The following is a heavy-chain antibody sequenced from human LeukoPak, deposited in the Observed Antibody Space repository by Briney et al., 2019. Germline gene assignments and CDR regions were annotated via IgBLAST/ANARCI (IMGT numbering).Heavy chain of an antibody. V-gene: IGHV3-7*01. CDR1: GFTFSSYW. CDR2: IKQDGSEK. J-gene: IGHJ5*02. Sequence: GGSLRLSCAASGFTFSSYWMSWVRQAPGKGLEWVANIKQDGSEKYYVDSVKGRFTISRDNAKNSLYLQMTSLRAEDTAVYYCAKGITVQFNWFDPWGQGTLVTVSS. D-gene: IGHD1-1*01. CDR3: AKGITVQFNWFDP.